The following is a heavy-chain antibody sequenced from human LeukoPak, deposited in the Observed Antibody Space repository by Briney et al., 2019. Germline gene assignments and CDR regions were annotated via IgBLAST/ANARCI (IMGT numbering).Heavy chain of an antibody. CDR1: GGSITTTNW. CDR3: TRESGAFSPFDF. D-gene: IGHD1-26*01. V-gene: IGHV4-4*02. CDR2: VHLSGAT. Sequence: SETLSLTCAVSGGSITTTNWWSRVRQPPGKGLEWSGEVHLSGATNYNPSLESRVSMSIDKSKNHLSLEVTSVTAADTAMYFCTRESGAFSPFDFWGLGTLVTVSS. J-gene: IGHJ4*02.